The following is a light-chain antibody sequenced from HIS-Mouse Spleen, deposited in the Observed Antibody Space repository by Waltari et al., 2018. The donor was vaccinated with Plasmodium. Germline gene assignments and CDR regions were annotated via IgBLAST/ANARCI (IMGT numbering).Light chain of an antibody. V-gene: IGLV3-10*01. Sequence: SYELTQPPSVSVSPGQTARLTCSGDALPKTYAYWYQQKSGQAPVMVIYEDSKRPSGNPGRFSGASLGTMATLTISGAQVEDEADYYCYSTDSSGNHRVFGGGTKLTVL. CDR1: ALPKTY. J-gene: IGLJ3*02. CDR3: YSTDSSGNHRV. CDR2: EDS.